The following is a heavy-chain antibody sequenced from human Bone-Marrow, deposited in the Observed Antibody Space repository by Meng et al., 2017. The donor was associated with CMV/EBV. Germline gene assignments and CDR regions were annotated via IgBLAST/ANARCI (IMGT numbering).Heavy chain of an antibody. D-gene: IGHD6-19*01. CDR3: AAVGVNYDAFDI. Sequence: GSLRLSCTVSGGSISSSSYYWGWIRQPPGKGLEWIGSIYYSGSTYYNPSLKSRVTISVDTSKNQFSLKLSSVTAADTAVYYCAAVGVNYDAFDIWGQGTMVTVSS. V-gene: IGHV4-39*07. CDR2: IYYSGST. CDR1: GGSISSSSYY. J-gene: IGHJ3*02.